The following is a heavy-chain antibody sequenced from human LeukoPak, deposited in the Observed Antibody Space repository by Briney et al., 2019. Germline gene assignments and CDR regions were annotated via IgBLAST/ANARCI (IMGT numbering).Heavy chain of an antibody. V-gene: IGHV4-59*01. CDR1: GGSISSYY. Sequence: SETLSLTCTVSGGSISSYYWSWIRQPPGKGLEWIGYIYYSGSTNYNPSLKSRVTISVDTSKNQFSLKLSSVTAADTAVYYCARGRHRSRLKYYYYGMDVWGQGTTVTVSS. J-gene: IGHJ6*02. D-gene: IGHD3-16*02. CDR3: ARGRHRSRLKYYYYGMDV. CDR2: IYYSGST.